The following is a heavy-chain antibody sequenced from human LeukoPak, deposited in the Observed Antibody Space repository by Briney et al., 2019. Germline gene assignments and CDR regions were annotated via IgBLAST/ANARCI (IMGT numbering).Heavy chain of an antibody. V-gene: IGHV3-30*04. Sequence: AGGSLRLSCAASGFTFSTYAMHWVRQAPGKGLEWVALISYDGSNKYYAESVKGRFTISRDNSKNTLYLQMNSLRAEDTAVYFCARAARTPTIAFDYWGQGTLVTVSS. D-gene: IGHD6-6*01. J-gene: IGHJ4*02. CDR2: ISYDGSNK. CDR1: GFTFSTYA. CDR3: ARAARTPTIAFDY.